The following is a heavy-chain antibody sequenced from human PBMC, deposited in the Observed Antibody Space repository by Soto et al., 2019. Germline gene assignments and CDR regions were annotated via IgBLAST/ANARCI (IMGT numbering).Heavy chain of an antibody. V-gene: IGHV3-30*18. D-gene: IGHD6-19*01. CDR2: ISYDGSNK. CDR1: GFTFSSYG. Sequence: QVQLVESGGGVVQPGRSLRLSCAASGFTFSSYGMHWVRQAPGKGLEWVAVISYDGSNKYYADSVKGRFTISRDNSKNTLYLQMNSLRAEDTAVYYCAKGSKQWLVHPYYYGMDVWGQGTTVTVSS. J-gene: IGHJ6*02. CDR3: AKGSKQWLVHPYYYGMDV.